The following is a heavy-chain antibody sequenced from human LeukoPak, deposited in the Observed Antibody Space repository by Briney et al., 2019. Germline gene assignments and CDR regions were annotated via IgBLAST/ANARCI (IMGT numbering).Heavy chain of an antibody. V-gene: IGHV3-69-1*01. CDR3: ARAQTSFWAFDGFDI. CDR2: MTSRNTI. D-gene: IGHD3-16*01. Sequence: GVSLRLSCAASGFTFSSYPMNWVREAPGMALEWVATMTSRNTIYYSVSVKGRFPIFRDNPENSVYLQMNSLRDEDAAVYSCARAQTSFWAFDGFDIWGRGTKVTVSS. J-gene: IGHJ3*02. CDR1: GFTFSSYP.